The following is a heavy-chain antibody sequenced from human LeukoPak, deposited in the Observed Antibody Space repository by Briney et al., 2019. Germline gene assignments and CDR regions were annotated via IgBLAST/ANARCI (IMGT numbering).Heavy chain of an antibody. CDR3: ARDIVRGHFDY. CDR1: GGSISSYY. CDR2: IYHSGST. V-gene: IGHV4-4*02. Sequence: SETLSLTCTVSGGSISSYYWSWVRQPPGKGLEWIGEIYHSGSTNYNPSLKSRVTISVDKSKNQFSLKLSSVTAADTAVYYCARDIVRGHFDYXXXGTLVTVSS. J-gene: IGHJ4*01. D-gene: IGHD3-10*01.